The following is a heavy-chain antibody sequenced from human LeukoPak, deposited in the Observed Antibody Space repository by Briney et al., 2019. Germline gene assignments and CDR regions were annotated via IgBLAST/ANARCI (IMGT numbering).Heavy chain of an antibody. CDR1: GFTFSSYE. J-gene: IGHJ3*02. CDR3: ARSDDRFGELFLSPNAFDI. D-gene: IGHD3-10*01. CDR2: ISSSGSTI. Sequence: PGGSLRLSCAASGFTFSSYEMNWVRQAPGKGLEWVSYISSSGSTIYYADSVKGRFTISRDNAKNSLYLQMNSLRAEDTAVYYCARSDDRFGELFLSPNAFDIWGQGTMVTVSS. V-gene: IGHV3-48*03.